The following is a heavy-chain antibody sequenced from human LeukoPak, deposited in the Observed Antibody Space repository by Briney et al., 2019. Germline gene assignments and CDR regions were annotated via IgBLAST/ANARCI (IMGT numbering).Heavy chain of an antibody. CDR2: ISTFNGIT. CDR1: GYTFISHG. CDR3: GRLRSIGASGHDASDM. Sequence: GASVKVSCKTSGYTFISHGITWFRQAPGQGLEWLGWISTFNGITNSAQSLQGRVTMTTDTSTSTAYMELRSLRSDDTAVYFCGRLRSIGASGHDASDMWGQGTMVTVSS. J-gene: IGHJ3*02. V-gene: IGHV1-18*01. D-gene: IGHD3-3*01.